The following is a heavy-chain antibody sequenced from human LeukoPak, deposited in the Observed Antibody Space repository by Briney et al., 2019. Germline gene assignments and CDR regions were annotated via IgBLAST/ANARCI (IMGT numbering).Heavy chain of an antibody. Sequence: HAGGSLRLSCAASGFSFSNYGMNWVRQAPGKGLEWVSAISGGGDYTYYADSVKGRFTISRDNSKNTLYLQMNSLRAEDTAVYYCAKDSPYAYYGSGSYWDYWGQGTLVTVSS. J-gene: IGHJ4*02. D-gene: IGHD3-10*01. CDR3: AKDSPYAYYGSGSYWDY. V-gene: IGHV3-23*01. CDR2: ISGGGDYT. CDR1: GFSFSNYG.